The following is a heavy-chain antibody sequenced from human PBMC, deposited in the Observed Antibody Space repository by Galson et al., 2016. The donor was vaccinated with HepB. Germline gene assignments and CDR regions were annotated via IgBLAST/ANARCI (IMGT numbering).Heavy chain of an antibody. D-gene: IGHD6-19*01. V-gene: IGHV3-7*03. CDR3: AIDHITGWSFDS. CDR1: GFTFSTYW. Sequence: SLRLSCAASGFTFSTYWMYWVRQAPGKGLEWVAAIKTDGSDKYYADSVKGRCTISRDNADNSLYLQINSLRNGDTAVYYCAIDHITGWSFDSWGQGTLVTVSS. CDR2: IKTDGSDK. J-gene: IGHJ4*02.